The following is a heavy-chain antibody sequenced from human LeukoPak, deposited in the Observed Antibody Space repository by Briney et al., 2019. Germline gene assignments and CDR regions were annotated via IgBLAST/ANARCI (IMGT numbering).Heavy chain of an antibody. CDR3: AKTTNRIYDP. Sequence: GGSLRLSCEAPGFTFSNYDMHWVRKAPGKGLEWVSAISGSGDSTYYADSVKGRFTISRDNSKNTLYLQMNSLRAEDTAVYYCAKTTNRIYDPWGQGTLVTVSS. V-gene: IGHV3-23*01. CDR2: ISGSGDST. D-gene: IGHD2/OR15-2a*01. CDR1: GFTFSNYD. J-gene: IGHJ5*02.